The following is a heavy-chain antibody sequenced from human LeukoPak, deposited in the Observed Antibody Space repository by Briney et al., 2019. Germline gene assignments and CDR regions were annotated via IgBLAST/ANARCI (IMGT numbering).Heavy chain of an antibody. Sequence: SVKVSCKTSGGFFSTYAITWVRQAPGQGLEWLGGIIPVFGPTHYAQKFQGRVTITTDESTSTADMELSSLTSEDTAVYYCARALYNSGYYFDYWGQGTLVTVSS. CDR2: IIPVFGPT. CDR1: GGFFSTYA. J-gene: IGHJ4*02. V-gene: IGHV1-69*05. D-gene: IGHD3-22*01. CDR3: ARALYNSGYYFDY.